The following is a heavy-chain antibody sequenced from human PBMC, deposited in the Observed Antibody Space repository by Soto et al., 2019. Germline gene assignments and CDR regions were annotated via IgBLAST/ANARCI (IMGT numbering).Heavy chain of an antibody. V-gene: IGHV3-53*01. CDR3: ARDRSGDSSGYYGWD. D-gene: IGHD3-22*01. Sequence: EVQLVESGGGLIQSGGSLRLSCAASGFNVSTTSMAWVRQAPGKGLEWVSIIYSGGTTYYADSVKGRFTISRDNSKNTLYLKLNSLRVDDTAVYYCARDRSGDSSGYYGWDWGQGTLVPVSS. CDR2: IYSGGTT. CDR1: GFNVSTTS. J-gene: IGHJ4*02.